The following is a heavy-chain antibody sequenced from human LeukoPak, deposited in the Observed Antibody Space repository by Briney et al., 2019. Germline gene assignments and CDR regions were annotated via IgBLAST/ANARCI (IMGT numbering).Heavy chain of an antibody. CDR1: GFTFSSYS. CDR2: ISSSSSYI. Sequence: GGSLRLSCAASGFTFSSYSMNWVRQAPGKGLEWVSSISSSSSYIYYADSVKGRFTISRDNAKNSLYLQMNSLRAEDTGVYYCARELARSGFDPWGQGTLVTVSS. CDR3: ARELARSGFDP. D-gene: IGHD6-19*01. J-gene: IGHJ5*02. V-gene: IGHV3-21*01.